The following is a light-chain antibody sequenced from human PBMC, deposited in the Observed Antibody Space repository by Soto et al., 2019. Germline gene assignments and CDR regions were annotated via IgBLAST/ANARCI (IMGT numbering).Light chain of an antibody. Sequence: SYELTQPPSVSVAPEKTARITCGGNNIGSKSVQWYQQKPGLAPVLVIYYDTNRHSGIPERFSGSNSGNTATLTITRVEAGDEDDYYCQVWDSSSDHAVFGGGTKLTVL. V-gene: IGLV3-21*04. J-gene: IGLJ3*02. CDR3: QVWDSSSDHAV. CDR2: YDT. CDR1: NIGSKS.